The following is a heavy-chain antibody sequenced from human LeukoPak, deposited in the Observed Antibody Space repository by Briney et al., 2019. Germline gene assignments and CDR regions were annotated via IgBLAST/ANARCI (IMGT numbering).Heavy chain of an antibody. CDR3: ARDGHCSSTSCPVLNAFDI. D-gene: IGHD2-2*03. CDR1: GGTFSSYA. J-gene: IGHJ3*02. CDR2: IIPIFGTA. Sequence: GASAKVSCKASGGTFSSYAISWVRQAPGQGLEWMGGIIPIFGTANYAQKFQGRVTITTDESTSTAYMELSSLRSEDTAVYYCARDGHCSSTSCPVLNAFDIWGQGTMVTVSS. V-gene: IGHV1-69*05.